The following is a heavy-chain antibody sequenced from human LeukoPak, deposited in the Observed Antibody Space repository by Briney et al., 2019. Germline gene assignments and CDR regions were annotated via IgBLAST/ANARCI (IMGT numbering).Heavy chain of an antibody. V-gene: IGHV3-30*18. CDR3: AKSGQQLALDY. CDR2: ISYDGSNK. CDR1: GFTFSSYG. Sequence: PGGSLRLSCAASGFTFSSYGMHWVRQAPGKGLEWVAVISYDGSNKYYADSVKGRFTISRDNSKNTLYLQMNSLRAEDTAVYYCAKSGQQLALDYWGQGTLVTVSS. J-gene: IGHJ4*02. D-gene: IGHD6-13*01.